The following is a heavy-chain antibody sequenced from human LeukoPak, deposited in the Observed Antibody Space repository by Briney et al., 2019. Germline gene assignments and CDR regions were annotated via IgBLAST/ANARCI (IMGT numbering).Heavy chain of an antibody. CDR1: NYSFINYG. CDR3: RRFYSNFGDY. V-gene: IGHV1-18*01. Sequence: ASVKVSCKASNYSFINYGIGWVRQAPGQGLEWMGWVSAYNGKTSYAEQCRGRVTMTADTSTATGYMELTGLTSDDTAVYYCRRFYSNFGDYWGQGTRVAVSS. D-gene: IGHD4-11*01. J-gene: IGHJ4*02. CDR2: VSAYNGKT.